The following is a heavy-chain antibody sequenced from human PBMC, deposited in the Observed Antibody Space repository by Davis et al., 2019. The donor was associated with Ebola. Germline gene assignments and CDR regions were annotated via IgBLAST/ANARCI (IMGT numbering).Heavy chain of an antibody. CDR2: IKEDGSQK. J-gene: IGHJ4*02. V-gene: IGHV3-7*01. CDR1: GFTFSSYW. D-gene: IGHD4-23*01. Sequence: GGSLRLSCAASGFTFSSYWMTWVRQAPGKGLEWLAHIKEDGSQKYYVDSVKGRFTISRDNAKTSLSLQMNSLRVEDTAVYYCVRDAGWQRLDKWGQGTLVTVSS. CDR3: VRDAGWQRLDK.